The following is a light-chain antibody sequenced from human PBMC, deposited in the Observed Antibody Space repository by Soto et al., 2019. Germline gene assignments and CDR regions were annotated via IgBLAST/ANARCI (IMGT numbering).Light chain of an antibody. CDR3: HSYSVSLRAPA. V-gene: IGLV1-40*01. J-gene: IGLJ2*01. CDR1: RSNIGAGYD. CDR2: DNS. Sequence: SVLTQPPSLSGAPGQRVTISCTGSRSNIGAGYDVHWYQHLPGTAPKVLIFDNSNRPSGVPDRFSGSKSRTSASLAITGLPAEHDPVYYSHSYSVSLRAPAFGGGTQLTLL.